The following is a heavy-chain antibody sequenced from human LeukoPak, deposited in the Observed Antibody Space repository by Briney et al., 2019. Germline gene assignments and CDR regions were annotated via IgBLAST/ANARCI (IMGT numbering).Heavy chain of an antibody. CDR1: GFTFSNYA. J-gene: IGHJ4*02. V-gene: IGHV3-23*01. D-gene: IGHD2-15*01. CDR2: ISGSGGAT. Sequence: GGSLRLSCAASGFTFSNYAMTWVRQAPGKGLEWVSGISGSGGATYYADSVKGRFTISRDNSENAVYLQMNSLRVEDTAIYYCAKDRSSGGSCYNYWGRGTQVTVPS. CDR3: AKDRSSGGSCYNY.